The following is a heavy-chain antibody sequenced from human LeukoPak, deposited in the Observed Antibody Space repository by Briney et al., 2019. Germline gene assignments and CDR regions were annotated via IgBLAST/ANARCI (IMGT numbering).Heavy chain of an antibody. D-gene: IGHD3-10*01. V-gene: IGHV4-34*01. J-gene: IGHJ4*02. CDR2: INHSGST. CDR1: GGSFSGYY. CDR3: ARGSGSGSYWLDYFDY. Sequence: SETLSPTCAVYGGSFSGYYWSWIRQPPGKGLEWIGEINHSGSTNYNPSLKSRVTISVDTSKNQFSLKLSSVTAADTAVYYCARGSGSGSYWLDYFDYWGQGTLVTVSS.